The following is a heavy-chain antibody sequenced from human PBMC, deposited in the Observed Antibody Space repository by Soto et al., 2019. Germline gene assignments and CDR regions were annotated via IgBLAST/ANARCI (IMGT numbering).Heavy chain of an antibody. CDR1: GFIFSNYG. CDR3: GWYDY. Sequence: QVQLVESGGGVVQPGRSLRLSCATSGFIFSNYGIHWIRQAPGKGLEWVAVILSDGSNKYYAESVKGRFTISRDNSKNTLYLQMNSLRDEDTAVYYCGWYDYWGQGTLVTVSS. V-gene: IGHV3-30*03. J-gene: IGHJ4*02. CDR2: ILSDGSNK. D-gene: IGHD2-15*01.